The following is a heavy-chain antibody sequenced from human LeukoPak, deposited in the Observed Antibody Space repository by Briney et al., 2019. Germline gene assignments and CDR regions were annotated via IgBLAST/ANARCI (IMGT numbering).Heavy chain of an antibody. D-gene: IGHD3-22*01. CDR3: AREGRYDSSGYYLR. V-gene: IGHV3-11*04. CDR1: GFTFSDYY. CDR2: ISSSGSTI. Sequence: GGSLRLSCAASGFTFSDYYMSWIRQAPGKGLEWVSYISSSGSTIYHADSVKGRFTISRDNAKNSLYLQMNSLRAEDTAVYYCAREGRYDSSGYYLRWGQGTLVTVSS. J-gene: IGHJ4*02.